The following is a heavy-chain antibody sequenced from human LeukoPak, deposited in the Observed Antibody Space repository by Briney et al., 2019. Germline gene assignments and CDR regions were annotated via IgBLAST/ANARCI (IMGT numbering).Heavy chain of an antibody. CDR1: GFTFSSYA. CDR3: AKDAMEQWLVPGDY. V-gene: IGHV3-23*01. CDR2: ISGSGGST. Sequence: GGSLRLSCAASGFTFSSYAMSWVRQAPGKGLEWVSAISGSGGSTYYADSVKGRFTISRDNSKNTLYLQMNSLRAEDAAVYYCAKDAMEQWLVPGDYWGQGTLVTVSS. J-gene: IGHJ4*02. D-gene: IGHD6-19*01.